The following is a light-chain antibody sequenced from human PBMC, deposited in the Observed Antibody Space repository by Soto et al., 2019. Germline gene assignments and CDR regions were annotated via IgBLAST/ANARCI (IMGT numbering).Light chain of an antibody. CDR2: EVS. V-gene: IGLV2-14*01. CDR1: SSDVGNYKY. J-gene: IGLJ2*01. Sequence: QSALTQPATVSGSPGQSITISCTGTSSDVGNYKYVSWYQQYPGKAPSLIIYEVSNRPSEVSNRFSGSKSGHTASLTISGLQHTEEDDYYYSSYTSNSSLIVGGGNELNVL. CDR3: SSYTSNSSLI.